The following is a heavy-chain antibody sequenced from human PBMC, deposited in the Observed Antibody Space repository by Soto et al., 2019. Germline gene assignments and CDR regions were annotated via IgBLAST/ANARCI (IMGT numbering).Heavy chain of an antibody. CDR2: ISGSGGST. D-gene: IGHD5-12*01. V-gene: IGHV3-23*01. Sequence: EVQLLESGGGLVQPGGSLRLSCAASGFTFSSYAMSWVRQAPGKGLEWVSAISGSGGSTYYADSVKGRFTISRDNSKNTLYLQMNSLRAEDTAVYYCAKDKEEYSGYDLAGYFDYWGQGTLVTVSS. J-gene: IGHJ4*02. CDR3: AKDKEEYSGYDLAGYFDY. CDR1: GFTFSSYA.